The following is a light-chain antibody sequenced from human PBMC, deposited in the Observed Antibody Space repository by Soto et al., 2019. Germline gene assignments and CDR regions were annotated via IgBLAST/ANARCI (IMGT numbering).Light chain of an antibody. V-gene: IGKV3-20*01. J-gene: IGKJ2*03. CDR1: QSVSSNY. Sequence: EIVLTQSPGTPSLSPGDRVTLSCRASQSVSSNYLAWYQQKPGQAPRLLIYATSSRATGIPDRFSGSGSGTDFTLTISRLEPEDFAMYYCQQYGDYNSPRYSFGQGTRLEI. CDR3: QQYGDYNSPRYS. CDR2: ATS.